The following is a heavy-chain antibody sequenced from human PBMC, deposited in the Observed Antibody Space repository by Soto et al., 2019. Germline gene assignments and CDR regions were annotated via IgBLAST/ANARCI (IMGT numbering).Heavy chain of an antibody. CDR2: ISSSSSTI. CDR1: GFTFSSYS. Sequence: EVQLVESGGGLVQPGGSLRLSCAASGFTFSSYSMNWVRQAPGKGLEWVSYISSSSSTIYYEASVKGRFTISSDNAMQSRYLQRNIRRAEDTAVYYCARTTSRVLRFSQNNGSCDIWGQGTMVTVSS. CDR3: ARTTSRVLRFSQNNGSCDI. V-gene: IGHV3-48*01. D-gene: IGHD3-3*01. J-gene: IGHJ3*02.